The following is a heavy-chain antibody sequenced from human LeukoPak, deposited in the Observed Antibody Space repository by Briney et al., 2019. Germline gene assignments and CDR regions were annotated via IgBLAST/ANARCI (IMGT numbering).Heavy chain of an antibody. CDR3: AKTYRYYDILTGYYPGYFDY. CDR2: IYYGGST. Sequence: PSETLSLTCTVSGGSISSYYWSWIRQPPGKGLEWIGYIYYGGSTNYNPSLKSRVTISVDTSKNQFSLKLSSVTAADTAVYYCAKTYRYYDILTGYYPGYFDYWGQGTLVTVSS. V-gene: IGHV4-59*01. J-gene: IGHJ4*02. D-gene: IGHD3-9*01. CDR1: GGSISSYY.